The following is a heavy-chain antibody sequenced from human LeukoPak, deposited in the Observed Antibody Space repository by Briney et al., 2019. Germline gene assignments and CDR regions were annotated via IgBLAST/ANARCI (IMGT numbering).Heavy chain of an antibody. CDR2: IIPIFGTA. CDR3: AREWDPAAGNDY. Sequence: SVKVSCKASGGTFSSYAISWVRQPPGQGLEWMGGIIPIFGTANYAQKFQGRVTITADKSTSTAYMELSSLRSEDTAVYYCAREWDPAAGNDYWGQGTLVTVSS. J-gene: IGHJ4*02. D-gene: IGHD6-13*01. V-gene: IGHV1-69*06. CDR1: GGTFSSYA.